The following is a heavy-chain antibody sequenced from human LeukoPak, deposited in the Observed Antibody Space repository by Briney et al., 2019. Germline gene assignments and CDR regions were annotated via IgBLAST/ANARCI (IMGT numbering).Heavy chain of an antibody. V-gene: IGHV3-30*03. J-gene: IGHJ4*02. Sequence: GGSLRLSCAASGFTFSNYGIHWVRQAPGKGLEWVAIISNDGSRKYYVHSVEGRFTISRDNSKNTLYLQMDSLRAEDTAVYYCARDRAWNYFDYWGQGTLVTVSS. CDR1: GFTFSNYG. CDR2: ISNDGSRK. D-gene: IGHD3-3*01. CDR3: ARDRAWNYFDY.